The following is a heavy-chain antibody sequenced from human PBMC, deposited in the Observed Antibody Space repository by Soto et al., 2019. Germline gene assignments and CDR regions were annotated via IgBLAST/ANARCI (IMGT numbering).Heavy chain of an antibody. Sequence: ASVKVSCKASGYTFTNYHTHWVRQAPGQGLEWMGTIYSSGPSTRYAQKFKGRVTMTGDTSTSTMYMELSSLTSEDTAVYFCARGPPGYCSGGSCYGANYYYGMDVWGQGTTVTVSS. CDR3: ARGPPGYCSGGSCYGANYYYGMDV. D-gene: IGHD2-15*01. CDR2: IYSSGPST. J-gene: IGHJ6*02. CDR1: GYTFTNYH. V-gene: IGHV1-46*03.